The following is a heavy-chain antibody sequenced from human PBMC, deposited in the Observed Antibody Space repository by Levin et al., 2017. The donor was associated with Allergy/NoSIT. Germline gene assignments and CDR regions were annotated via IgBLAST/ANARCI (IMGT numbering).Heavy chain of an antibody. J-gene: IGHJ5*02. CDR2: INHSGST. Sequence: GSLRLSCAVYGGSFSGYYWSWIRQPPGKGLEWIGEINHSGSTNYNPSLKSRVTISVDTSKNQFSLKLSSVTAADTAVYYCARGRLRFLEWSQNWFDPWGQGTLVTVSS. CDR1: GGSFSGYY. CDR3: ARGRLRFLEWSQNWFDP. D-gene: IGHD3-3*01. V-gene: IGHV4-34*01.